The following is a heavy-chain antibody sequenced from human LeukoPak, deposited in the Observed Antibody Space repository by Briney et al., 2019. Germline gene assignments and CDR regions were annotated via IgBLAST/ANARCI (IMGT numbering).Heavy chain of an antibody. Sequence: GGSLRLSCAASGFSFSSYAMNWVRQAPGKGLEWVSVIYSGGSTYYADSVKGRFTISRDNSKNTLYLQMNSLRAEDTAVYYFARDKSLYGSGSYYKTPATYGMDVWGQGTTVTVSS. V-gene: IGHV3-53*01. D-gene: IGHD3-10*01. CDR2: IYSGGST. J-gene: IGHJ6*02. CDR3: ARDKSLYGSGSYYKTPATYGMDV. CDR1: GFSFSSYA.